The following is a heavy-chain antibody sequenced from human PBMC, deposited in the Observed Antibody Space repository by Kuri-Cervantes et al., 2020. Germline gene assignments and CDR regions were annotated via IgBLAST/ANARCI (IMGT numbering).Heavy chain of an antibody. V-gene: IGHV3-33*01. J-gene: IGHJ3*02. CDR2: ISLDGSKK. Sequence: GGSLRLSCAASGFTFSSYSMHWVRQAPGKGLEWVAVISLDGSKKYSAEPMKGRFTISGDNAKNSLYLQMNSLRAEDTAVYYCARVFRSYGFDIWGQGTMVTVSS. CDR1: GFTFSSYS. D-gene: IGHD3-10*01. CDR3: ARVFRSYGFDI.